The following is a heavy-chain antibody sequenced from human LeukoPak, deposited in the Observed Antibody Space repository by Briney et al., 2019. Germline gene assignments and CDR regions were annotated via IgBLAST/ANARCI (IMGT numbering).Heavy chain of an antibody. V-gene: IGHV3-74*01. CDR2: INSDGSST. D-gene: IGHD5-24*01. Sequence: GGSLRLSCAASGFIFSSYWMHWVRQAPGKGLVWVSRINSDGSSTSYAESVKGRFTIARDNAKNTLYLQMNSLRAEDTAVYYCARRFSRDGYNYPNSKEYWYFDLWGRGTLVTVSS. CDR1: GFIFSSYW. CDR3: ARRFSRDGYNYPNSKEYWYFDL. J-gene: IGHJ2*01.